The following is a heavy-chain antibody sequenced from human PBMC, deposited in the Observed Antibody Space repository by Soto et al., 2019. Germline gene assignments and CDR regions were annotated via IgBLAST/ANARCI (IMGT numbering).Heavy chain of an antibody. CDR3: AKGDSDYYFDS. CDR2: ITGGGAVT. Sequence: EVQLLESGGGLVQPGGSLRLSCAASGFTFSSYAMTWVRQAPGKGLEWVSAITGGGAVTYYADSVRGRFTISRDNSKNTLYLQMNSLRVDDTALYFCAKGDSDYYFDSLGQGTLVTVSS. CDR1: GFTFSSYA. V-gene: IGHV3-23*01. J-gene: IGHJ4*02. D-gene: IGHD4-4*01.